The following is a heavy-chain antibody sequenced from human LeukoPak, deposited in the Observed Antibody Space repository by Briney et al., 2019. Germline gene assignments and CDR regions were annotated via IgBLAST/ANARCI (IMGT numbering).Heavy chain of an antibody. Sequence: PGGSLRLSCAASGFTFSSYAMSWVRQAPGKGLEWVSAISGSGGSTYYADSVRGRFTISRDNSKNTLYLQMNSLRAEDTAVYYCAKPSPGGSSGWFPFDPWGQGTLVTVSS. D-gene: IGHD6-19*01. CDR2: ISGSGGST. CDR3: AKPSPGGSSGWFPFDP. V-gene: IGHV3-23*01. J-gene: IGHJ5*02. CDR1: GFTFSSYA.